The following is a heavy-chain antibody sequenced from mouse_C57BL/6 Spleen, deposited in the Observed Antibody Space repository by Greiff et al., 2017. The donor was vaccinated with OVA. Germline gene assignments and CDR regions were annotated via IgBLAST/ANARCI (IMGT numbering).Heavy chain of an antibody. D-gene: IGHD3-3*01. CDR3: ARDPLSPYAMDY. Sequence: EVKLVESGGGLVKPGGSLKLSCAASGFTFSSYAMSWVRQTPEKRLEWVATISDGGSYTYYPDNVKGRFTVTRDNAKNNLYLQMSHLKSEDTAVYYYARDPLSPYAMDYWGQGTSVTVSS. CDR2: ISDGGSYT. CDR1: GFTFSSYA. V-gene: IGHV5-4*01. J-gene: IGHJ4*01.